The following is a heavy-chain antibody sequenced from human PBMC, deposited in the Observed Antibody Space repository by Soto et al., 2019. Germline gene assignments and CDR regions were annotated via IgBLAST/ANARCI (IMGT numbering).Heavy chain of an antibody. CDR2: IIPILGIA. Sequence: SVKVSCKAYVGTFSSYTISCVRQAPGQGLEWMGRIIPILGIANYAQKFQGRVTITADKSTSTAYMELSSLRSEDTAVYYCARGAYIVATPSDAFDIWGQGTTVTVSS. J-gene: IGHJ3*02. CDR1: VGTFSSYT. V-gene: IGHV1-69*02. D-gene: IGHD5-12*01. CDR3: ARGAYIVATPSDAFDI.